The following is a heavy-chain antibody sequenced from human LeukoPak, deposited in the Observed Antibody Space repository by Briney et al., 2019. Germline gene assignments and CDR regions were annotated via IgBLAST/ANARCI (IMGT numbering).Heavy chain of an antibody. J-gene: IGHJ4*02. CDR2: INHSGST. Sequence: PSETLSLTCAVYGGSFSGYYWSWIRQPQGKGLEWIGEINHSGSTNNNPSLKSRGTISIATSKNQFSLELSSVTAADTAVYYCARGYDILTGYTRPFDYWGQGTLVTVSS. CDR1: GGSFSGYY. D-gene: IGHD3-9*01. CDR3: ARGYDILTGYTRPFDY. V-gene: IGHV4-34*04.